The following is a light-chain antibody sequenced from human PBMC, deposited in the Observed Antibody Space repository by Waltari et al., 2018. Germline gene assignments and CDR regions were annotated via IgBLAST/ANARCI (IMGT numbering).Light chain of an antibody. CDR2: EVL. V-gene: IGLV2-23*02. J-gene: IGLJ2*01. Sequence: QSALTQPASVSVSLGQSISLSCSGSYSNVGSYALVSWYHPRPAEAPELLIYEVLTRPSGISNRFSGSKSGNAASLTISALQPEDEGTYYCCSYASSSPRLIFGGGTELSVL. CDR3: CSYASSSPRLI. CDR1: YSNVGSYAL.